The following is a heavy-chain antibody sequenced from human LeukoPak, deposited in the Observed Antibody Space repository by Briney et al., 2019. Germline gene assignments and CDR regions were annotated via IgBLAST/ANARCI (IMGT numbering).Heavy chain of an antibody. CDR1: GYTFTSYG. D-gene: IGHD5-18*01. CDR3: AREFVGGIQLWDKGGEDFDY. Sequence: ASVKVSCKASGYTFTSYGISWVRQAPGQGLEWMGWINPNSGGTNYAQKFQGRVTMTRDTSISTAYMELSRLRSDDTAVYYCAREFVGGIQLWDKGGEDFDYWGQGTLVTVSS. CDR2: INPNSGGT. V-gene: IGHV1-2*02. J-gene: IGHJ4*02.